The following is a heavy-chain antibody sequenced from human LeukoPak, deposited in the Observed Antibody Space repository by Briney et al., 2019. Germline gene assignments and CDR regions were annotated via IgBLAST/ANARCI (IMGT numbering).Heavy chain of an antibody. Sequence: ASVKVSCKASGYTFTSYAMNWVRQAPGQGLEWMGWINTNTGNPTYAQGFTGRFVFSLDTSVSTAYLQISSLKAEDTAVYYCARDLFRHYDYVWGSYRVVDYWGQGTLVTVSS. D-gene: IGHD3-16*02. CDR1: GYTFTSYA. CDR2: INTNTGNP. CDR3: ARDLFRHYDYVWGSYRVVDY. V-gene: IGHV7-4-1*02. J-gene: IGHJ4*02.